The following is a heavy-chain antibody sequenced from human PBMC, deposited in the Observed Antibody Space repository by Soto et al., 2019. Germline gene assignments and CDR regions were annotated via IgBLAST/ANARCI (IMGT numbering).Heavy chain of an antibody. J-gene: IGHJ1*01. CDR2: ISYDGSNK. D-gene: IGHD6-19*01. CDR1: GFTFSSYA. CDR3: ARGGSGLTRAEYFQH. Sequence: GGSLRLSCAASGFTFSSYAMHWVRQAPGKGLEWVAVISYDGSNKYYADSVKGRFTISRDNSKNTLYLQMNSLRAEDTAVYYCARGGSGLTRAEYFQHWGQGTLVTVSS. V-gene: IGHV3-30-3*01.